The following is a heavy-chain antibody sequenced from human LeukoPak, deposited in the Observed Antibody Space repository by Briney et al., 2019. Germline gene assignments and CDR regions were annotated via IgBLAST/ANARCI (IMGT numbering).Heavy chain of an antibody. CDR3: ARAFRGIFGVFEAFDI. V-gene: IGHV4-34*01. D-gene: IGHD3-3*01. CDR1: GGSFSGYY. CDR2: INHSGST. J-gene: IGHJ3*02. Sequence: SETLSLTCAVYGGSFSGYYWSWIRQPPGKGLEWIGEINHSGSTNYNPSLKSRVTISEDTSKNQFSLKLSSVTAADTAVYYCARAFRGIFGVFEAFDIWGQGTMVTVSS.